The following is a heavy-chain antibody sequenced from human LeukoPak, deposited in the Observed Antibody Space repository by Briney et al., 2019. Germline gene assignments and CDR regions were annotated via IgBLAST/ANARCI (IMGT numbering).Heavy chain of an antibody. Sequence: GGSLGLSCAASGFTVSSNYMSWVRQAPGKGLEWVSVIYSGGSTYYADSVKGRFTISRDNSKNTLYLQMNSLRAEDTAVYYCARDYDSSGYYEGAFDIWGQGTMVTVSS. CDR3: ARDYDSSGYYEGAFDI. J-gene: IGHJ3*02. D-gene: IGHD3-22*01. CDR1: GFTVSSNY. V-gene: IGHV3-66*01. CDR2: IYSGGST.